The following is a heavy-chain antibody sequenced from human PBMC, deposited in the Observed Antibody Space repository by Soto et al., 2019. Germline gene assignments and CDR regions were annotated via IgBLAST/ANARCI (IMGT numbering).Heavy chain of an antibody. CDR2: IYYSGST. D-gene: IGHD6-19*01. CDR3: ARDRRYSIGWYGASYYDMVV. J-gene: IGHJ6*02. CDR1: GGSISSGDYY. V-gene: IGHV4-30-4*01. Sequence: PSETLSLTCTVSGGSISSGDYYWSWIRQPPGKGLEWIGYIYYSGSTYYNPSLKSRVTISVDTSKNQFSLKLSSVTAADTAVYYCARDRRYSIGWYGASYYDMVVWGQGPTVTV.